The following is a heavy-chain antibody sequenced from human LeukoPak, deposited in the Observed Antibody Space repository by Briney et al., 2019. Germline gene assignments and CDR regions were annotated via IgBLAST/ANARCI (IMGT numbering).Heavy chain of an antibody. CDR2: IYYSGST. D-gene: IGHD1-26*01. Sequence: SETLSLTCTVSGGSVSSYYWSWIRQPPGKGLEWIGYIYYSGSTNYNPSLKSRVTISLDTSKNQFSLEVSSVTAADTAVYYCARDTYSGIYYPYYYYYYMDVWGKGTTVTVSS. J-gene: IGHJ6*03. CDR3: ARDTYSGIYYPYYYYYYMDV. V-gene: IGHV4-59*02. CDR1: GGSVSSYY.